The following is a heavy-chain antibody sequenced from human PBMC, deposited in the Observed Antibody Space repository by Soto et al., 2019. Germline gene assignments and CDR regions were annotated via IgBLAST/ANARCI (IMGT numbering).Heavy chain of an antibody. CDR2: ISGSGGST. D-gene: IGHD6-13*01. Sequence: EVQLLESGGGLVQPGGSLRLSCAASGFTFSSYAMSWVRQAPGKGLEWVSAISGSGGSTYYADSVKGRFTISRDNSKNTLFLQMNSLRAEDTAVYYCAKILIAAAGARGGHFDYWGQGTLVNVSS. CDR1: GFTFSSYA. V-gene: IGHV3-23*01. CDR3: AKILIAAAGARGGHFDY. J-gene: IGHJ4*02.